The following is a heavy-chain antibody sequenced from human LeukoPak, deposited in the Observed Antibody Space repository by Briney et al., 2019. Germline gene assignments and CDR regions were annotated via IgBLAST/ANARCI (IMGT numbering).Heavy chain of an antibody. J-gene: IGHJ4*02. V-gene: IGHV3-33*08. CDR1: LFTFSSYN. D-gene: IGHD6-19*01. CDR2: IWYDGSNK. CDR3: ARDSSQWLADY. Sequence: GGSLRLSCAASLFTFSSYNMHWVRQAPGKGLEWVAVIWYDGSNKNYADSVKGRFTVSRDNSKNTLYLQMNSLRAEDTAVYYCARDSSQWLADYWGQGTLVTVSS.